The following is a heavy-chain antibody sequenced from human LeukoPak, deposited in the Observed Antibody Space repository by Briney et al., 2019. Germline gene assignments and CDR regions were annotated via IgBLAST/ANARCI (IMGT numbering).Heavy chain of an antibody. CDR2: INHSGST. CDR3: ARRGGWFDP. Sequence: SETLSLTCTVSGGSISSSSYYWSWIRQPPGKGLEWIGEINHSGSTNYNPSLKSRVTISVDTSKNQFSLKLSSVTAADTAVYYCARRGGWFDPWGQGTLVTVSS. V-gene: IGHV4-39*07. CDR1: GGSISSSSYY. D-gene: IGHD3-10*01. J-gene: IGHJ5*02.